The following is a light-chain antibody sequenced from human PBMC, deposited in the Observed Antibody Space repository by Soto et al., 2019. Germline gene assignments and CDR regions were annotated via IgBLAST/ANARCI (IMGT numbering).Light chain of an antibody. CDR1: SSDIGGYDY. V-gene: IGLV2-14*01. CDR3: CSYTRTSNHYF. J-gene: IGLJ1*01. Sequence: QSALTQPASVSGSPGQSVTISCTGTSSDIGGYDYVSWYQQRPGKAPKLMIYEVRYRPSGVSNRFSGSKSGNTSSLTISGLQAEDEAVYYCCSYTRTSNHYFFCSGTKVTVL. CDR2: EVR.